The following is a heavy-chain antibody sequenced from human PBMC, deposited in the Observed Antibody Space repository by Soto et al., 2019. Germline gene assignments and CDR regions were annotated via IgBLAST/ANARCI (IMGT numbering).Heavy chain of an antibody. CDR1: GYSFTSYW. D-gene: IGHD3-10*01. V-gene: IGHV5-51*01. Sequence: PGESLKISCKGSGYSFTSYWIGWVRQMPGKGLEWMGIIYPGDSDTRYSPSFQGQVTISADKSISTAYLQWSSLKASDTAMYYCARLHRVRGVIDYYHYMDVWGKGTTVTVSS. CDR2: IYPGDSDT. CDR3: ARLHRVRGVIDYYHYMDV. J-gene: IGHJ6*03.